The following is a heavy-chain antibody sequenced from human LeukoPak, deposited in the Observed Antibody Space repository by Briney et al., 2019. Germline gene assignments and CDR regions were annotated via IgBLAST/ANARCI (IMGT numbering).Heavy chain of an antibody. CDR2: ITPIFGTA. J-gene: IGHJ6*02. Sequence: SVKVSCKASGGTFSSYAISWVRQAPGQGLEWMGGITPIFGTANYAQKFQGRVTITADESTSTAYMELSSLRSEDTAVYYCARGRVAAAGLDYYYGMDVWGQGTTVTVSS. D-gene: IGHD6-13*01. CDR1: GGTFSSYA. V-gene: IGHV1-69*13. CDR3: ARGRVAAAGLDYYYGMDV.